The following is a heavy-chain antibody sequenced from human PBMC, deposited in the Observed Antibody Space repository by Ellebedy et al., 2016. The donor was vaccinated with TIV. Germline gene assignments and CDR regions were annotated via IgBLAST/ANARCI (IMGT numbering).Heavy chain of an antibody. D-gene: IGHD3-9*01. J-gene: IGHJ4*02. CDR1: GFTFDDYA. CDR3: AKDRAIRAYYDILTGYSTFDQ. Sequence: PGGSLRLSCAASGFTFDDYAMHWVRQVPGRGLEWVSGISWNRGTTNYADFVKGRFTISRDNAKKSLYLQMYSLGAEDTAFYYCAKDRAIRAYYDILTGYSTFDQWGQGTLVTVSS. V-gene: IGHV3-9*01. CDR2: ISWNRGTT.